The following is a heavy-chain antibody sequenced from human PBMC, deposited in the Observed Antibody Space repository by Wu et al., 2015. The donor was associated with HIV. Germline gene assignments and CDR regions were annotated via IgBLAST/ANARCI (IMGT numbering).Heavy chain of an antibody. CDR1: GYTFTGYY. Sequence: QVQLVQSGAEVKKPGASVKVSCKASGYTFTGYYMHWVRQAPGQGLEWMGIIHPSVGSPMYAQKFQGRVTMTRDTSTSTVYMELSSLRSEDTAVYYCARASKAAFGGNHYYMDVWGKGTTVTVSS. CDR3: ARASKAAFGGNHYYMDV. D-gene: IGHD4-23*01. V-gene: IGHV1-46*03. J-gene: IGHJ6*03. CDR2: IHPSVGSP.